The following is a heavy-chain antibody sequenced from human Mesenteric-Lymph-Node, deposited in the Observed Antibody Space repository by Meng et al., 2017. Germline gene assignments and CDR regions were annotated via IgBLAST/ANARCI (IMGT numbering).Heavy chain of an antibody. Sequence: SETLSLTCAVYGGSFSGYYWSWIRQPPGKGLEWIGEINHSGSTNYNPSLKSRVTISVDTFKNQFSLKLSSVTAADPAVYYCARGEVAMATIFYWGQGTLVTVSS. J-gene: IGHJ4*02. CDR1: GGSFSGYY. V-gene: IGHV4-34*01. CDR3: ARGEVAMATIFY. CDR2: INHSGST. D-gene: IGHD5-24*01.